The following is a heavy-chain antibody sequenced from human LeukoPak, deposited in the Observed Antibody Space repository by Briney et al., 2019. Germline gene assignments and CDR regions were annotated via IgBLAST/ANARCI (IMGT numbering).Heavy chain of an antibody. Sequence: GRSLRLSCAASGFTFSRYTMNWVRQAPGKGLEWVSAISVSIVNTYYADSVKGRFTISRDNSKNTLYLQMNSLRAEDTAVYYCAKTDSGPSDYWGQGTLVTVSS. CDR2: ISVSIVNT. CDR1: GFTFSRYT. D-gene: IGHD6-19*01. V-gene: IGHV3-23*01. CDR3: AKTDSGPSDY. J-gene: IGHJ4*02.